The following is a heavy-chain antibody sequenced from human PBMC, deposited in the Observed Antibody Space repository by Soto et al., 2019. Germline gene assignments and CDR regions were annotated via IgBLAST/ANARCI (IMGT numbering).Heavy chain of an antibody. CDR3: AKGLTIFGVVPNYGMDV. CDR2: INAGNGNT. J-gene: IGHJ6*02. CDR1: GYTFSSYA. V-gene: IGHV1-3*01. D-gene: IGHD3-3*01. Sequence: VASVKVSCKASGYTFSSYAMHWVRQAPGQRLEWMGWINAGNGNTKYSQKFQGRVTITRDTSASTAYMELSSLRSEDTAVYYCAKGLTIFGVVPNYGMDVWGQGTTVTVSS.